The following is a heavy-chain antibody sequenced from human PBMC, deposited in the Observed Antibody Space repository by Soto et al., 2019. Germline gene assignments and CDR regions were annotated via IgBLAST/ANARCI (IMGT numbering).Heavy chain of an antibody. CDR2: ISSYGSSI. V-gene: IGHV3-48*02. D-gene: IGHD4-17*01. J-gene: IGHJ4*02. Sequence: LSLSCAASGFTFSTYSMAWVRQAPGKGLEWVSYISSYGSSIYYADSVQGRFTISRDNAKNSLYLQMSSLRDGDTAVYYCARQRSYFDSWGQGTLVTVSS. CDR3: ARQRSYFDS. CDR1: GFTFSTYS.